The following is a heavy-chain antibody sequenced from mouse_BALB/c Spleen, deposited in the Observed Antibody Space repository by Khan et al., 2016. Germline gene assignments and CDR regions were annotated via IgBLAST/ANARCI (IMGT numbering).Heavy chain of an antibody. Sequence: VQLQESGAELVRPGSSVPLSFRSSFPAFLSYWMNWVKQRPGQGLEWIGQIYPGDGDTHYNGKFKGKATLTADKSSSTAYMQLSRLTSEDSAVYFCAGGTPLVYWGQGTLVTVSA. V-gene: IGHV1-80*01. D-gene: IGHD2-14*01. J-gene: IGHJ3*01. CDR3: AGGTPLVY. CDR1: FPAFLSYW. CDR2: IYPGDGDT.